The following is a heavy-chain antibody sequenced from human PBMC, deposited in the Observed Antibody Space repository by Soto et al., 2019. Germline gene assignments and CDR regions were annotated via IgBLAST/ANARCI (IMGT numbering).Heavy chain of an antibody. V-gene: IGHV3-73*01. D-gene: IGHD3-3*01. CDR3: TRGYFANYDFWSPRVSMDV. CDR2: IRSKADSYAT. Sequence: QSGGSLRLSCAASGFTFSGSAMHWVRQASGKGLEWVGRIRSKADSYATVYAASVKGRFTISRDDSKNTAYLQMNSLKTEDTAVYYCTRGYFANYDFWSPRVSMDVWGQGTTVTVSS. J-gene: IGHJ6*02. CDR1: GFTFSGSA.